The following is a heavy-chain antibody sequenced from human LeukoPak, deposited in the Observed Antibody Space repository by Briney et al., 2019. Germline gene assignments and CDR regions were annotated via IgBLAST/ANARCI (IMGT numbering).Heavy chain of an antibody. Sequence: PGGSLRLSYAASGFTFSSYSMNWVRQAPGKGLEWVSGISWNSGSIGYADSVKGRFTISRDNAKNSLYLQMNSLRAEDTALYYCAKDKWKGSMIVVVTLFDYWGQGTLVTVSS. V-gene: IGHV3-9*01. CDR1: GFTFSSYS. J-gene: IGHJ4*02. CDR2: ISWNSGSI. D-gene: IGHD3-22*01. CDR3: AKDKWKGSMIVVVTLFDY.